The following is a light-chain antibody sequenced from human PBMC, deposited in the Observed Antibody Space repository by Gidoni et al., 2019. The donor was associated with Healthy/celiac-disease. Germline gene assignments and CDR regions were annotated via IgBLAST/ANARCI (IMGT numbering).Light chain of an antibody. CDR3: QQRSNWLT. CDR1: QSVRSY. Sequence: EIVLTQSPATLSWSPGDRATLSCRASQSVRSYLAWYQQKPGQAPRILLYDASNRATGIPARFSGSGSGTDFTLTISSLEPEDFAVYYCQQRSNWLTFGGGTKVEIK. V-gene: IGKV3-11*01. J-gene: IGKJ4*01. CDR2: DAS.